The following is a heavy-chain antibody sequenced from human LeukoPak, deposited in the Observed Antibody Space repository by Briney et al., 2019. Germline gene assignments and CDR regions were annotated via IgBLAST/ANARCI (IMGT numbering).Heavy chain of an antibody. V-gene: IGHV4-4*07. CDR2: TYTGGTI. J-gene: IGHJ6*04. CDR3: ARAPRYYMNIDV. CDR1: GGSFDYPY. Sequence: SETLSLTCTVSGGSFDYPYWTWMRQPAGKGPEWLARTYTGGTIDYNPSLKGRVTMSLSPSKNQFFLQLSSVTAADTAVYYCARAPRYYMNIDVWGKGTTVIVSS. D-gene: IGHD1-26*01.